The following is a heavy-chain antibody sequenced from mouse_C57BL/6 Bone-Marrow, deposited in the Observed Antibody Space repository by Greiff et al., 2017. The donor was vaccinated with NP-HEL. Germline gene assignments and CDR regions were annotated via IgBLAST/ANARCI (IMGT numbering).Heavy chain of an antibody. Sequence: EVHLVESGGGLVQPGGSLSLSCAASGFTFTDYYMSWVRQPPGKALEWLGFIRNKANGYTTEYSASVKGRFTISRDNSQSILYLQMNALRAEDSATYYCARFGYDYDNYAMDYWGQGTSVTVSS. D-gene: IGHD2-4*01. CDR3: ARFGYDYDNYAMDY. V-gene: IGHV7-3*01. CDR2: IRNKANGYTT. J-gene: IGHJ4*01. CDR1: GFTFTDYY.